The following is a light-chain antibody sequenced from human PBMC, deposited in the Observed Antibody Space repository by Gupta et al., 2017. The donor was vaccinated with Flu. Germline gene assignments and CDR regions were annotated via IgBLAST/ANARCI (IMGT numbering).Light chain of an antibody. CDR3: ATWDDSLSGPV. CDR2: YSD. J-gene: IGLJ3*02. CDR1: TSNIRSNT. Sequence: QSVLTQPPSASGTPGQRVTISCSGGTSNIRSNTVDWYQQVPGSAPKLLIYYSDRRPSGVPDRFSGSKSGTSASLAISGLQFEDEADYYCATWDDSLSGPVFGGGTKLTVL. V-gene: IGLV1-44*01.